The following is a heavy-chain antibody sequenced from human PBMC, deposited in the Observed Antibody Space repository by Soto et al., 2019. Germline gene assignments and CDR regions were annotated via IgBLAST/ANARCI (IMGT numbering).Heavy chain of an antibody. J-gene: IGHJ6*02. D-gene: IGHD6-19*01. Sequence: SVKVSCKASGGTFSSYAISWVRQAPGQGLEWMGGIIPIFGTANYAQKFQGRVTITADKSTSTAYMELSSLRSEDTAVYYCARAAGLAVAAEPGIGMDVWGQGTTVTVSS. V-gene: IGHV1-69*06. CDR1: GGTFSSYA. CDR3: ARAAGLAVAAEPGIGMDV. CDR2: IIPIFGTA.